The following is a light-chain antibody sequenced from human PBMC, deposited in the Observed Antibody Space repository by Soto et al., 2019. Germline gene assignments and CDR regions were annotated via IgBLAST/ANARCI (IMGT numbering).Light chain of an antibody. CDR2: DAS. J-gene: IGKJ4*01. CDR3: QQYNFWPPLT. V-gene: IGKV3-15*01. Sequence: EIVMTQSPATLSVSPGERATLSCRASQSVNSNLAWDRQKPCLAPRLLISDASTRATGVPDRFSGSGSGTEFTLTIRSLQSEDSGIYLCQQYNFWPPLTFGGGTKVEIK. CDR1: QSVNSN.